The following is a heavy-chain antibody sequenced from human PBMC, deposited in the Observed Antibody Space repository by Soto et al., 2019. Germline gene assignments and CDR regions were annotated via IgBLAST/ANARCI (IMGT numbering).Heavy chain of an antibody. D-gene: IGHD5-12*01. CDR2: ISTYNGDT. CDR3: AREGVAPHPSCGTDV. Sequence: ASVKVSCKASGYTFTISGISWVLQAPGQGLEWMGWISTYNGDTNYAQTFQGRVTMTTDTSTSTVYMELRSLRSDDTAVYYCAREGVAPHPSCGTDVRGQGTPVTVAS. J-gene: IGHJ6*02. V-gene: IGHV1-18*01. CDR1: GYTFTISG.